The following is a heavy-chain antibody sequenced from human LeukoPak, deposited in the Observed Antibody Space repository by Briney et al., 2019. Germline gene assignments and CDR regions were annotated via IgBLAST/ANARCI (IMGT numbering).Heavy chain of an antibody. D-gene: IGHD3-10*01. Sequence: GGSLRLSCTASEFNVSDNYVTWVRQVPGRGLEWISVMYRGGNTYYADSVKGRFTISRDNAKNTLYLQMNSLRAEDTAVYYCARDLRGSSYNAMDVWGQGTTVTVSS. CDR2: MYRGGNT. CDR1: EFNVSDNY. CDR3: ARDLRGSSYNAMDV. V-gene: IGHV3-53*01. J-gene: IGHJ6*02.